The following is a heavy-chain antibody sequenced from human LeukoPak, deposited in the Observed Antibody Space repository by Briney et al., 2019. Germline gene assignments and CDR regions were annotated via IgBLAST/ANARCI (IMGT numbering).Heavy chain of an antibody. CDR1: GFTVSSNY. CDR2: IHSGGST. Sequence: GGSLRLSCAASGFTVSSNYMSWVRQAPGKGLEWVSVIHSGGSTYHADSVKGRFTISRDNSKNTLYLQMNSLRAEDTAVCHCASGYSYGYNYWGQGTLVTVSS. CDR3: ASGYSYGYNY. V-gene: IGHV3-53*01. D-gene: IGHD5-18*01. J-gene: IGHJ4*02.